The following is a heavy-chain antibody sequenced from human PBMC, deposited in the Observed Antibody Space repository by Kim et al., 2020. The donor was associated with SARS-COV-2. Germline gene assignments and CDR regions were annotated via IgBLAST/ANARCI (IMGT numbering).Heavy chain of an antibody. V-gene: IGHV3-53*01. CDR1: GLDVTSYF. CDR2: IFSDYSGGNT. CDR3: ARWILDQYQD. J-gene: IGHJ1*01. D-gene: IGHD1-1*01. Sequence: PGGSLRLSCAASGLDVTSYFMSWVRQAPGEGLEWVSMIFSDYSGGNTHYADSVKGRFTISRDNSKNTVFLQMNSLRVEDTAVYYCARWILDQYQDWGQGTPVTVSS.